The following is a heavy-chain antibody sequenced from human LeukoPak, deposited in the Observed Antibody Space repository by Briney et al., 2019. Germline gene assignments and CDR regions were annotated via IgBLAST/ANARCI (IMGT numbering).Heavy chain of an antibody. Sequence: PSETLSLTCTVSGGSISSSSYYWGWLRQPPGKGREWIGSIYYSGSTYYNPSLKSRVTISVDTSKNQFSLKLSSVPAADTAVYYCARHRNDCSGGSCYSGYYYGMDVWGQGTTVTVSS. D-gene: IGHD2-15*01. CDR3: ARHRNDCSGGSCYSGYYYGMDV. CDR2: IYYSGST. V-gene: IGHV4-39*01. J-gene: IGHJ6*02. CDR1: GGSISSSSYY.